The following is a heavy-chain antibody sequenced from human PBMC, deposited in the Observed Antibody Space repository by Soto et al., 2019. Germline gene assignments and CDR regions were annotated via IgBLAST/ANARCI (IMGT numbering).Heavy chain of an antibody. CDR3: ARRLPSDPTWLVPGSGQPWFDP. V-gene: IGHV5-51*01. J-gene: IGHJ5*02. Sequence: GESLKISCKGSGYSFTSYWIGWVRQMPGKGLEWMWIIYPGDSDTRYSPSFQGQVTISADKSISTAYLQWSSLKASDTAMYYCARRLPSDPTWLVPGSGQPWFDPWGQGTLVTVSS. CDR2: IYPGDSDT. CDR1: GYSFTSYW. D-gene: IGHD6-19*01.